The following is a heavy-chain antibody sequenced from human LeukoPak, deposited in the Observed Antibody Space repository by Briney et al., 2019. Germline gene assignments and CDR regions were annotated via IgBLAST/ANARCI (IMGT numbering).Heavy chain of an antibody. CDR1: GDSISSGDYY. J-gene: IGHJ2*01. Sequence: SQTLSLTCTVSGDSISSGDYYWSWIRQPAGKGLEWIGRISSSGSTNYNPSLKSRVTISVDTSKNQFSLKLSSVTAADTAVCYCARVYYSSSYDYWYFDLWGRGTLVTVSS. V-gene: IGHV4-61*02. CDR3: ARVYYSSSYDYWYFDL. CDR2: ISSSGST. D-gene: IGHD6-13*01.